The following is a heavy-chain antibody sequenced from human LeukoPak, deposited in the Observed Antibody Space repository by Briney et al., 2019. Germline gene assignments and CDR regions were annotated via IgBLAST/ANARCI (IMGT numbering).Heavy chain of an antibody. V-gene: IGHV3-23*01. CDR1: GFTFSSYA. CDR2: ISGSGGST. Sequence: GGSLRLSCAASGFTFSSYAMSWVRQAPGKGLEWVSAISGSGGSTYYADSVKGRFTISRDNSKNTLYLQMNSLRAEDTAVYYCAKGRFLEWSLIIGEFDYWGQGTLVTVSS. J-gene: IGHJ4*02. D-gene: IGHD3-3*01. CDR3: AKGRFLEWSLIIGEFDY.